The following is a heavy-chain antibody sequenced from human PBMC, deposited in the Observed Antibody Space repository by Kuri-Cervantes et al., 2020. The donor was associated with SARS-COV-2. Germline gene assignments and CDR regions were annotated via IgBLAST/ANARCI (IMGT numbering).Heavy chain of an antibody. J-gene: IGHJ3*02. CDR3: AREGIVVDADAFDI. V-gene: IGHV3-11*04. CDR2: IGPSGTTK. Sequence: GGSLRLSCTASGFIFSDYYMTWIRQAPGKGLEWVSNIGPSGTTKYYADSVKGRFTISRDNSKNTLYLQMNSLRAEDTAVYYCAREGIVVDADAFDIWGQGTMVTVSS. D-gene: IGHD2-2*01. CDR1: GFIFSDYY.